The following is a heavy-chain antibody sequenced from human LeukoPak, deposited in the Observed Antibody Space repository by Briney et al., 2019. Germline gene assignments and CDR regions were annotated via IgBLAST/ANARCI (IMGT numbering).Heavy chain of an antibody. V-gene: IGHV3-23*01. J-gene: IGHJ4*02. CDR2: INGSGGST. CDR1: GFTFSSYA. Sequence: GGSLRLPCAASGFTFSSYAMSWVRQAPGKGLEWVSAINGSGGSTYYADSVKGRFTISRDDSKNTMYLQMNSLRAEDTAVYYCAKDAPVNIVVVPAANSWGQGTLVTVSS. D-gene: IGHD2-2*01. CDR3: AKDAPVNIVVVPAANS.